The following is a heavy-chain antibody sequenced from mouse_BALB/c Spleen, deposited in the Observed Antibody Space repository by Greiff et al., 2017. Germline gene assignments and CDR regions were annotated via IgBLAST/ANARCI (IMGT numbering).Heavy chain of an antibody. D-gene: IGHD1-2*01. V-gene: IGHV5-12-2*01. CDR2: ISNGGGST. J-gene: IGHJ2*01. CDR3: ARHYYGYEGLDY. Sequence: EVKLVESGGGLVQPGGSLKLSCAASGFTFSSYTMSWVRQTPEKRLEWVAYISNGGGSTYYPDTVKGRFTISRDNAKNTLYLQMSSLKSEDTAMYYCARHYYGYEGLDYWGQGTTLTVSS. CDR1: GFTFSSYT.